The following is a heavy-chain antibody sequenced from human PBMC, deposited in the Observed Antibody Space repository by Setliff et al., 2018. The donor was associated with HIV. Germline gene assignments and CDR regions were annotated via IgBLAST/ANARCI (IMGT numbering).Heavy chain of an antibody. V-gene: IGHV4-39*07. CDR2: IYYSGST. CDR3: VRERRRSPLSYGLDV. Sequence: SETLSLTCTVSGGSISSSSYYWGWIRQPPGKGLEWIGSIYYSGSTYYNPSLGTRLNMSVDTSENQFSLHLNSVTAADTAVYYCVRERRRSPLSYGLDVWGQGTTVTVSS. CDR1: GGSISSSSYY. J-gene: IGHJ6*02.